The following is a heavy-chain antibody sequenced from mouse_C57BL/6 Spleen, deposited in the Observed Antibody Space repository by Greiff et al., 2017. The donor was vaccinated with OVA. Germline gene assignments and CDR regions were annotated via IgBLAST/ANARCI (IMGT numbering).Heavy chain of an antibody. V-gene: IGHV1-42*01. CDR3: ARSPPTVVAKAMDY. J-gene: IGHJ4*01. CDR1: GYSFTGYY. D-gene: IGHD1-1*01. Sequence: VQLKESGPELVKPGASVKISCKASGYSFTGYYMNWVKQSPEKSLEWIGEINPSTGGTTYNQKFKAKATLTVDKSSSTAYMQLKSLTSEDSAVYYCARSPPTVVAKAMDYWGQGTSVTVSS. CDR2: INPSTGGT.